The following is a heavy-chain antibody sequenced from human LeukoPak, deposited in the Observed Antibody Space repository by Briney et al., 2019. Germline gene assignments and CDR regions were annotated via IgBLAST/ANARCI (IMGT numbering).Heavy chain of an antibody. J-gene: IGHJ4*02. V-gene: IGHV3-21*01. D-gene: IGHD3-22*01. CDR3: ARDLFYYDNSGYYYFDY. Sequence: PGGSLRLSCAASGFTFSSYSMNWVRQAPGKGLEWVSSISTSSNNIFYADSVKGRFTISRDSAKNSLYLQMNSLRAEDTAVYYCARDLFYYDNSGYYYFDYWGQGTLVTVSS. CDR2: ISTSSNNI. CDR1: GFTFSSYS.